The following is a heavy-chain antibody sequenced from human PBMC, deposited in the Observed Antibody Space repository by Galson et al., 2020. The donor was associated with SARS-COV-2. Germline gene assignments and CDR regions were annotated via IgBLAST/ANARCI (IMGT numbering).Heavy chain of an antibody. CDR3: ARIRGAGVLYYYYYGMDV. CDR2: INPNSGGT. D-gene: IGHD1-26*01. Sequence: ASVKVSCKASGYTFTSYYMHWVRQAPGQGLEWMGWINPNSGGTNYAQKFQGRVTMTRDTSISTAYMELSRLRSDDTAVYYCARIRGAGVLYYYYYGMDVWCQGTTVTVSS. CDR1: GYTFTSYY. V-gene: IGHV1-2*02. J-gene: IGHJ6*02.